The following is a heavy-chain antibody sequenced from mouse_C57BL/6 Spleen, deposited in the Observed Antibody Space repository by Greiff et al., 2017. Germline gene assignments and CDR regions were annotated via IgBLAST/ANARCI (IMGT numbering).Heavy chain of an antibody. J-gene: IGHJ4*01. V-gene: IGHV1-22*01. CDR1: GYTFTDYN. CDR3: SGDSNYNYYAMDY. CDR2: INPNNGGT. Sequence: EVKLQESGPELVKPGASVKMSCKASGYTFTDYNMHWVKQSHGKSLEWIGYINPNNGGTSYNQKFKGKATLTVNKSSSTAYMELRSLTSEDSAVYYCSGDSNYNYYAMDYWGQGTSVTVAS. D-gene: IGHD2-5*01.